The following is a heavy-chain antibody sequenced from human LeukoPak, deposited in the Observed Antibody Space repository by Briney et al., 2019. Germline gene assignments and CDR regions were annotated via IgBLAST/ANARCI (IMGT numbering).Heavy chain of an antibody. CDR2: VSLEGLT. V-gene: IGHV4-4*02. CDR3: SREYAAFSPFGY. D-gene: IGHD2-2*01. CDR1: GGSITTTNW. J-gene: IGHJ4*02. Sequence: SGTLSLTCGVSGGSITTTNWWTWVRQFPGQGLQWIGEVSLEGLTNYNPSLSSRVTISLDRAKNHLSLHLSSVTAADTAVYFCSREYAAFSPFGYWGQGTLVTV.